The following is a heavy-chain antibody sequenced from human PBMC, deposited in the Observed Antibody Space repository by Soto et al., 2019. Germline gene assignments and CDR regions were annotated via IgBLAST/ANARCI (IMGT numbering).Heavy chain of an antibody. J-gene: IGHJ4*02. CDR1: GFTVSSYY. Sequence: PGGSLRLSCAASGFTVSSYYWSWIRQPPGKGLEWIGYIYYSGSTNYNPSLKSRVTISVDTSKNQFSLKLSSVTAADTAVYYCARLWLGDYFDYWGQGTLVTVSS. CDR3: ARLWLGDYFDY. CDR2: IYYSGST. V-gene: IGHV4-59*02. D-gene: IGHD6-19*01.